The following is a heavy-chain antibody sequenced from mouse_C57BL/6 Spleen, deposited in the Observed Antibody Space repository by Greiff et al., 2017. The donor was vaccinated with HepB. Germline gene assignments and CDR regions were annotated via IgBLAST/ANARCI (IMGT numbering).Heavy chain of an antibody. D-gene: IGHD2-2*01. CDR3: ARCGYDGSGYRYFDD. V-gene: IGHV1-69*01. CDR2: IDPSNSYT. CDR1: GYTFTSYW. Sequence: QVQLQQPGAELVMPGASVKLSCKASGYTFTSYWMHWVKQRPGQGLEWIGEIDPSNSYTNYNQKFKGKSTLTVDKSSSTAYMQLSSLTSEDSAVYYCARCGYDGSGYRYFDDWGTGTTVTVSS. J-gene: IGHJ1*03.